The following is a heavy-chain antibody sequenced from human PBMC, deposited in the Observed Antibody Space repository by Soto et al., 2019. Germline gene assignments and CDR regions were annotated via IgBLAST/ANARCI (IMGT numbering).Heavy chain of an antibody. D-gene: IGHD3-3*01. V-gene: IGHV4-34*01. J-gene: IGHJ4*02. CDR1: GGSFSGYY. CDR3: ARRLYDFWSGRLDY. Sequence: SETLSLTCAVYGGSFSGYYWSWIRQPPGKGLEWIGEINHSGSTNYNPSLKSRVTISVDTSKNQFSLKLSSVTAADTAVYYCARRLYDFWSGRLDYWGQGTLVTVSS. CDR2: INHSGST.